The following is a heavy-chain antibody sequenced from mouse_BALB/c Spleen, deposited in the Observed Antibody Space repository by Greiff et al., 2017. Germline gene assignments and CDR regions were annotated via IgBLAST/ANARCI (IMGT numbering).Heavy chain of an antibody. J-gene: IGHJ4*01. CDR1: GFNIKDTY. CDR3: ARPRGNYAMDY. CDR2: IDPANGNT. D-gene: IGHD3-1*01. Sequence: DVHLVESGAELVKPGASVKLSCTASGFNIKDTYMHWVKQRPEQGLEWIGRIDPANGNTKYDPKFQGKATITADTSSNTAYLQLSSLTSEDTAVYYCARPRGNYAMDYWGQGTSVTVSS. V-gene: IGHV14-3*02.